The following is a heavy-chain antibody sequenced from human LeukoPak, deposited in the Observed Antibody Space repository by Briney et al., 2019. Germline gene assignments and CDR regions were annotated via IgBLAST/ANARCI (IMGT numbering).Heavy chain of an antibody. D-gene: IGHD5-12*01. CDR2: IYYSGRT. CDR1: GGSISSYY. J-gene: IGHJ4*02. V-gene: IGHV4-59*08. CDR3: ARHRSLIRYRVFDY. Sequence: PSETLSLTCTVSGGSISSYYWSWIRQPPGKGLEWIGYIYYSGRTNYNPSLKSRVTISVDPSKNQFSLKLSSVTAADTAVYYCARHRSLIRYRVFDYWGQGTLVTVSS.